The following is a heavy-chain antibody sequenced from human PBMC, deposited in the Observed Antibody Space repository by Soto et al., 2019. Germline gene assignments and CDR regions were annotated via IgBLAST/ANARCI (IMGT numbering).Heavy chain of an antibody. D-gene: IGHD6-6*01. CDR2: IIPIFGTA. Sequence: QVQLVQSGAEVKKPGSSVKVSCKASGGTFSSYAISWVRRAPGQGLEWMGGIIPIFGTANYAQKFQGRVTITADESTSTAYMELSSLRSEDTAVYYCARDPWRTLYSSSSGFDYWGQGTLVTVSS. CDR3: ARDPWRTLYSSSSGFDY. CDR1: GGTFSSYA. V-gene: IGHV1-69*01. J-gene: IGHJ4*02.